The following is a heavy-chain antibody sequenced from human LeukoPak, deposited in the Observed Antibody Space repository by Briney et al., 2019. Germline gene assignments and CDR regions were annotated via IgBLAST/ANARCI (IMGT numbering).Heavy chain of an antibody. CDR3: ARVPGIVITHYAFDI. Sequence: PSETLSLTCAVYGGSFSGYYWSWIRHPPRKGLEWIGEINHSGRIQYNPSLKCRVTISVDTSKNQFSLNLSSVTAVDTAVYYCARVPGIVITHYAFDIWGQGTMVTVSS. V-gene: IGHV4-34*01. CDR2: INHSGRI. J-gene: IGHJ3*02. D-gene: IGHD3-16*01. CDR1: GGSFSGYY.